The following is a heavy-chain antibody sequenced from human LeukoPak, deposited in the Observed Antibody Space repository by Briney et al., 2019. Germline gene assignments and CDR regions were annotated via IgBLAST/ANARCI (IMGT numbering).Heavy chain of an antibody. Sequence: SETLSLTCAVYGGSFSGYYWSWIRQPPGKGLEWIGEINHSGSTNYNPSLKSRVTISVDTSKNQFSLKLSSVTAADTAVYYCARDSRYYYDSSGYYGSRFRYYFDYWGQGTLVTASS. D-gene: IGHD3-22*01. V-gene: IGHV4-34*01. CDR2: INHSGST. CDR3: ARDSRYYYDSSGYYGSRFRYYFDY. CDR1: GGSFSGYY. J-gene: IGHJ4*02.